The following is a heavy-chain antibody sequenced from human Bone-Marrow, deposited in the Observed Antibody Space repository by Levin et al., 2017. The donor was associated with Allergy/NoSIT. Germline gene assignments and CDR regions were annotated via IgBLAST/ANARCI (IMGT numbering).Heavy chain of an antibody. CDR2: INPTFGTA. CDR1: AGTFSNNK. D-gene: IGHD3-10*01. V-gene: IGHV1-69*13. CDR3: ARNTRLRGIFLDD. Sequence: ASVKVSCKASAGTFSNNKISWVRQAPGQGPEWMGGINPTFGTANYAQNFQGRVTITADESTRTIYMELSSLRSEDSAVYYCARNTRLRGIFLDDWGQGTQVTVSS. J-gene: IGHJ4*02.